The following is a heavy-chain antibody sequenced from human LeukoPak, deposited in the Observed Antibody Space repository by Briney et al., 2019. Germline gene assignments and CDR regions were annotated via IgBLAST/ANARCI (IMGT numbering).Heavy chain of an antibody. CDR2: INHSGST. V-gene: IGHV4-34*01. CDR1: GGSFSGYY. J-gene: IGHJ3*02. Sequence: SETLSLTCAVYGGSFSGYYWSWIRQPPGKGLEWIGEINHSGSTNYNPSLKSRVTISVDTSKNQFSLKLSSVTAADTAVYYCATTPSDTAMAPDTFDIWGQGTMVTVSS. CDR3: ATTPSDTAMAPDTFDI. D-gene: IGHD5-18*01.